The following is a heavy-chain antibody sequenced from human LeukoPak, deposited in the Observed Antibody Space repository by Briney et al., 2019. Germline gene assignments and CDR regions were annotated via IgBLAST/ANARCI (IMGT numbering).Heavy chain of an antibody. Sequence: GGSLRLSCAASGFTFSAYAMSWVRQAPGKGLEWVSAISRSGSSTDYADSVKGRFTISRDNAKNSLYLQMYSLRAEDTAAYYCARGLEASSSAGFDYWGQGTLVTVSS. D-gene: IGHD6-6*01. CDR2: ISRSGSST. J-gene: IGHJ4*02. CDR3: ARGLEASSSAGFDY. CDR1: GFTFSAYA. V-gene: IGHV3-23*01.